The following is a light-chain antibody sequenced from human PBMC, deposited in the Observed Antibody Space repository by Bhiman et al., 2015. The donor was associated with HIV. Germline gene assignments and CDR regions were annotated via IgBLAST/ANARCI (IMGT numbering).Light chain of an antibody. CDR3: QSAGSSASYEV. V-gene: IGLV3-25*03. CDR1: ALPKQY. Sequence: SYELTQPPSVSVSPGQTARITCSGDALPKQYAYWYQQKPGQAPVLVMYKDSKRPSGIPERISGSSSGTTVTLTISGVQAEDEADYYCQSAGSSASYEVFGGGTKLTVL. CDR2: KDS. J-gene: IGLJ2*01.